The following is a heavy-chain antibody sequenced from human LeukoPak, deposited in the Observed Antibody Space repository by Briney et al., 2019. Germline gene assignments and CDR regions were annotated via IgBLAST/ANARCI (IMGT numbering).Heavy chain of an antibody. D-gene: IGHD3-10*01. CDR3: ARAPLWFGEFGFDP. CDR2: INPNSGGT. J-gene: IGHJ5*02. V-gene: IGHV1-2*02. Sequence: ASVKVSCKASGCTFTGYYMHWVRQAPGQGLEWMGWINPNSGGTNYAQKFQGRVTMTRDTSISTAYMELSRLRSDDTAVYYCARAPLWFGEFGFDPWGQGTLVTVSS. CDR1: GCTFTGYY.